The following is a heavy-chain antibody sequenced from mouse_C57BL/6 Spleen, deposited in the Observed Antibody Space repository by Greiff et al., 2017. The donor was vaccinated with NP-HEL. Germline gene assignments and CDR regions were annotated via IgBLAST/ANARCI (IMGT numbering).Heavy chain of an antibody. J-gene: IGHJ2*01. V-gene: IGHV5-4*01. CDR2: ISDGGSYT. Sequence: EVQVVESGGGLVKPGGSLKLSCAASGFTFSSYAMSWVRQTPEKRLEWVATISDGGSYTYYPDNVKGRFTISRDNAKNNLYLQMSHLKSEDTAMYYCARGPSFDYWGQGTTLTVSS. CDR3: ARGPSFDY. CDR1: GFTFSSYA.